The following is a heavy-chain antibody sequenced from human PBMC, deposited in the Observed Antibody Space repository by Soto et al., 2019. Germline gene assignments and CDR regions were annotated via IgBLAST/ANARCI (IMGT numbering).Heavy chain of an antibody. CDR2: INHSGST. Sequence: PSETLSLTCAVYGGSFSGYYWSWIRQPPGKGLEWIGEINHSGSTNYNPSLKSRVTISVDTSKNQFSLKLSSVTAADTAVYYCARAFSSGWYYYYGMDVWGPGTTVTVSS. J-gene: IGHJ6*02. D-gene: IGHD6-19*01. V-gene: IGHV4-34*01. CDR3: ARAFSSGWYYYYGMDV. CDR1: GGSFSGYY.